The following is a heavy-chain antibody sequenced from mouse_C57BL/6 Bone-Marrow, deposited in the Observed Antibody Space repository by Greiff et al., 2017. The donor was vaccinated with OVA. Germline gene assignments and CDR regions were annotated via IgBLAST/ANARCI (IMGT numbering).Heavy chain of an antibody. V-gene: IGHV3-6*01. J-gene: IGHJ2*01. D-gene: IGHD1-1*02. CDR3: ARCGPYFDY. CDR1: GYSITSGYY. CDR2: ISYDGSN. Sequence: DVKLQESGPGLVKPSQSLSLTCSVTGYSITSGYYWNWIRQFPGNKLEWMGYISYDGSNNYNPSLKNRISITRDTSKNQFFLKLNSVTTEDTATYYCARCGPYFDYWGQGTTLTVSS.